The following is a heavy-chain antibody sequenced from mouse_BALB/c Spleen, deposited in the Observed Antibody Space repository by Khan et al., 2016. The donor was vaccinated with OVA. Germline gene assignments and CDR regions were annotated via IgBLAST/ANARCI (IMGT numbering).Heavy chain of an antibody. D-gene: IGHD2-2*01. Sequence: VQLQQSGPELMKPGASVKISCKASGYSFTSYYIHWVIQSHGKSLEWIGYIDPFSGDTTYNQKFKGRATLPVDKSSSTAYIHLSNLTSEDSAVYYCTRHGYVAWFTYWGQGTLVTVSA. V-gene: IGHV1-31*01. CDR2: IDPFSGDT. CDR3: TRHGYVAWFTY. CDR1: GYSFTSYY. J-gene: IGHJ3*01.